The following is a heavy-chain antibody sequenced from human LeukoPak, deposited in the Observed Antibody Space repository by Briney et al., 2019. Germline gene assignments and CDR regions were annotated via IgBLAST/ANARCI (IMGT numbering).Heavy chain of an antibody. CDR2: IDSSGSTI. Sequence: QPGGSLRLSYAASGLTFTNFQMNWVRPAPGKTLEWVSSIDSSGSTIYYGDSVKGRFTISRDIAKNTVYLQMNSLRAEDTAVYYCATDGYNVDAFDAWGQGTMVTVSS. V-gene: IGHV3-48*03. D-gene: IGHD5-24*01. CDR1: GLTFTNFQ. J-gene: IGHJ3*01. CDR3: ATDGYNVDAFDA.